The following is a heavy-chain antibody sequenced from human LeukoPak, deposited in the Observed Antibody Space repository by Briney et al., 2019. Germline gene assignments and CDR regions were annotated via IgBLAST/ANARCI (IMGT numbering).Heavy chain of an antibody. V-gene: IGHV4-4*08. CDR2: IYNSGTT. J-gene: IGHJ5*02. D-gene: IGHD6-13*01. Sequence: SETLSLTCTVSGASISRYHWSWFRQPPGKGLEWTGSIYNSGTTNYSPSLKSRVSVSVDTSKNQFSLKLTSVTAADTAVYYCARENKGSWYLGGWFDPWGQGTLVTVSS. CDR1: GASISRYH. CDR3: ARENKGSWYLGGWFDP.